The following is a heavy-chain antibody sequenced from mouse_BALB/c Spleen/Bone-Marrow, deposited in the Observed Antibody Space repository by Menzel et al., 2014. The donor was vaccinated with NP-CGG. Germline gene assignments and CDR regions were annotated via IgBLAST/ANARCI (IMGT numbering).Heavy chain of an antibody. CDR2: INPDSSTI. J-gene: IGHJ2*01. CDR1: GFDFSRYW. V-gene: IGHV4-1*02. Sequence: EVKLVESGGGLVQPGGSLKLSCAASGFDFSRYWMSWVRQAPGKGLEWIGEINPDSSTINYTPSLKDKFIISRDNAKNTLSLHMSKVRSEDTALYDCARLGYYGYFYYWGERTTLTVSS. CDR3: ARLGYYGYFYY. D-gene: IGHD2-3*01.